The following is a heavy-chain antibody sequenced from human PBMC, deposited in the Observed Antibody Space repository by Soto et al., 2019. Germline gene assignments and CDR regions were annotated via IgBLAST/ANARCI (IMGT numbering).Heavy chain of an antibody. J-gene: IGHJ6*02. V-gene: IGHV5-10-1*01. CDR2: IDPSDSYT. CDR1: GYSFTSYW. Sequence: GKSLKISCKGSGYSFTSYWISWVRQMPGKGLEWMGRIDPSDSYTNYSPSFQGHVTISADKSISTAYLQWSSLKASDTAMYYCARSGYCSSTSCVYYYGMDVWGQGTTVTVSS. D-gene: IGHD2-2*03. CDR3: ARSGYCSSTSCVYYYGMDV.